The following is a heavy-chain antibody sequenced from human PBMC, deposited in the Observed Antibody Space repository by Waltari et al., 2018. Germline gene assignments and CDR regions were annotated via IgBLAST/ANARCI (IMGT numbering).Heavy chain of an antibody. CDR3: ARATIAAPFYYYYMDV. V-gene: IGHV4-61*02. CDR2: IYTSGST. D-gene: IGHD6-6*01. J-gene: IGHJ6*03. Sequence: QVQLQESGPGLVKPSQTLSLTCTVSGGSISSGSYYWSWTRQPPGQGLEWIGRIYTSGSTNYNPSLKSRVTISVDTSKNQFSLKLSSVTAADTAVYYCARATIAAPFYYYYMDVWGKGTTVTVSS. CDR1: GGSISSGSYY.